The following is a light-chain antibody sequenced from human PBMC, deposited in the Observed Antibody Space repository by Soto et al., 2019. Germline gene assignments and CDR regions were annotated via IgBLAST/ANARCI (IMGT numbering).Light chain of an antibody. Sequence: QSVLTQPASVSGSPGQSITISCTGTSNDIGDYNYVSWYQQHPGKAPKLMIYAVSHRPSGVSNRFSGSKSGNTASLTISGLQAEDEAAYYCSSYTSSSTLSVVFGGGTKLTVL. CDR3: SSYTSSSTLSVV. J-gene: IGLJ2*01. CDR1: SNDIGDYNY. V-gene: IGLV2-14*01. CDR2: AVS.